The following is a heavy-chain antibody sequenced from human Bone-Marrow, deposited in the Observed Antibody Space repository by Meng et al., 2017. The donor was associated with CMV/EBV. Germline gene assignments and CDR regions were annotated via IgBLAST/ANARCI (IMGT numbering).Heavy chain of an antibody. V-gene: IGHV4-61*03. D-gene: IGHD1-26*01. Sequence: SETLSLTCTVSGGSVSSGSYYWSWIRQPPGKGLEWSGYTYYSGSTNYNPSLKSRVTISVDTSKIHISLKLSSVTSADTAVYYCAGNRLSAPTLDYWGQGTLVTFSS. J-gene: IGHJ4*02. CDR3: AGNRLSAPTLDY. CDR1: GGSVSSGSYY. CDR2: TYYSGST.